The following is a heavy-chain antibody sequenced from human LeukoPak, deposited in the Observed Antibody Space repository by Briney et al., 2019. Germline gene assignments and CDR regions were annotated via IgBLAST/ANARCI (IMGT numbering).Heavy chain of an antibody. V-gene: IGHV3-30*02. J-gene: IGHJ4*02. CDR1: GFTFSSYG. CDR3: TRVSHSFTDKMFDY. Sequence: GGSLRLSCAASGFTFSSYGMHWVRQAPGKGLEWVAFIWFDGSNKYYGDSVTGRFTISRDNSKNTLYLQMNSLRPEDTAVYYCTRVSHSFTDKMFDYWGQGTLVTVSS. D-gene: IGHD1-26*01. CDR2: IWFDGSNK.